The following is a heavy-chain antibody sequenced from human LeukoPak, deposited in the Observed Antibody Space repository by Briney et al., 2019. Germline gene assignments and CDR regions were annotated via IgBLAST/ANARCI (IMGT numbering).Heavy chain of an antibody. CDR2: IIPIFGTA. V-gene: IGHV1-69*13. J-gene: IGHJ3*02. CDR1: GYTFTSYG. CDR3: ARDGGWPNDAFDI. Sequence: ASVKVSCKASGYTFTSYGISWVRQAPGQGLEWMGGIIPIFGTANYAQKFQGRVTITADESTSTAYMELSSLRSEDTAVYYCARDGGWPNDAFDIWGQGTMVTVSS. D-gene: IGHD6-19*01.